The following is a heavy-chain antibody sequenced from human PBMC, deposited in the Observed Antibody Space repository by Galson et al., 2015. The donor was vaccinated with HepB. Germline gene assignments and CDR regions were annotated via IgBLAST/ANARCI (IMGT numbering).Heavy chain of an antibody. V-gene: IGHV3-7*03. J-gene: IGHJ3*02. CDR1: GFTFSSYW. CDR3: ARDRGYCSGGSCYDAFDI. Sequence: SLRLSCAASGFTFSSYWMSWVRQAPGKGLEWVANIKQDGSAKYYVDSVKGRFTISRDNAKNSLYLQMNSLRAEDTAVYYCARDRGYCSGGSCYDAFDIWGHGTMVTVSS. CDR2: IKQDGSAK. D-gene: IGHD2-15*01.